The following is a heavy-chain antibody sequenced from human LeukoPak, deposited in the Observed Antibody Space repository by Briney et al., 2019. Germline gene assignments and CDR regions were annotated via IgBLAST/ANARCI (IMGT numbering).Heavy chain of an antibody. Sequence: SGPTLVNLTQTLTLTCTFSGFSLSTSGVGVGWIRQPPGKALEWLALIYWDGDKRYSPSLKSRLTITKDTSKNQVVLTMTNMDPVDTATYYCAHRRHYYGSGSYYDLFDYWGQGTLVTVSS. CDR2: IYWDGDK. CDR3: AHRRHYYGSGSYYDLFDY. D-gene: IGHD3-10*01. V-gene: IGHV2-5*02. CDR1: GFSLSTSGVG. J-gene: IGHJ4*02.